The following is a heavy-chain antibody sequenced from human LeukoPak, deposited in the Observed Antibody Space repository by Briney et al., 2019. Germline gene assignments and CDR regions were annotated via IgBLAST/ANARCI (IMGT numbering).Heavy chain of an antibody. Sequence: GGSLRLSCAASGFTFNNYWMSWVRQAPGKGLEWVANIREDGSEKYYVDSVKGQFTISRDNAKNSLFLQMNYLRAGDTAVYYCARETDYYGPGSYFIDYWGQGTLVTVSS. J-gene: IGHJ4*02. D-gene: IGHD3-10*01. CDR1: GFTFNNYW. V-gene: IGHV3-7*01. CDR3: ARETDYYGPGSYFIDY. CDR2: IREDGSEK.